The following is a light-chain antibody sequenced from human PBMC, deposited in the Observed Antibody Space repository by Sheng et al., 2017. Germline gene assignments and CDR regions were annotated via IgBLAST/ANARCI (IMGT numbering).Light chain of an antibody. CDR1: QSVWTK. Sequence: EIVVTQSPATLSVSPGERATLSCRASQSVWTKVAWYQQKPGQAPRLLIYGASTRASGIPDRFRGSGSGTEFTLTISSLQSEDFAVYYCQQYNSFSPVTFGPGTKVEIK. CDR3: QQYNSFSPVT. CDR2: GAS. J-gene: IGKJ3*01. V-gene: IGKV3-15*01.